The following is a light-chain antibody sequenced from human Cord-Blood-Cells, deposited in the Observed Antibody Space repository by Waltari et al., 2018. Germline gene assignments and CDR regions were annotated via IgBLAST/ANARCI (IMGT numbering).Light chain of an antibody. CDR2: GTS. V-gene: IGKV3-20*01. CDR3: QQFGSSPYT. Sequence: ESVLTPSPGTLSLSPGERATLFCMASQSVSSSYLAWYQQKPGQAPRLLLYGTSSRATGIPDRFSGSVSGTDFTLTISRLEPEDFAVYYCQQFGSSPYTFRQGTKRGNK. J-gene: IGKJ2*01. CDR1: QSVSSSY.